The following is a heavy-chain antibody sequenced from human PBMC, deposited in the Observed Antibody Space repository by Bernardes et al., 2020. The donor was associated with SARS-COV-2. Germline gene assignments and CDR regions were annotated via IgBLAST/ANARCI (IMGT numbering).Heavy chain of an antibody. Sequence: SVKVSCKASGFTFTSSAMQWVRQARGQRLEWIGWIVVGSGNTNYAQKFQERVTITRDMSTSTAYMELSSLRSEDTAVYYCAADSYSSSWYRSLTDAFDIWGQGTMVTVSS. CDR2: IVVGSGNT. CDR3: AADSYSSSWYRSLTDAFDI. J-gene: IGHJ3*02. V-gene: IGHV1-58*02. CDR1: GFTFTSSA. D-gene: IGHD6-13*01.